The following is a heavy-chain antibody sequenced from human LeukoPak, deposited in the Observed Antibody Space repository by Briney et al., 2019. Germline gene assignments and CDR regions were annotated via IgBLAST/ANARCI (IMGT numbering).Heavy chain of an antibody. CDR3: AKDMGSSGRDDAFDI. D-gene: IGHD6-19*01. CDR1: GFTFDDYA. J-gene: IGHJ3*02. CDR2: ISWNSGSI. Sequence: GGSLRLSCAASGFTFDDYAMHWVRQAPGKGLEWVSGISWNSGSIGYADSVKGRFTISRDNAKNSLYLQMNSLRAEDTALYYCAKDMGSSGRDDAFDISGQGTMVTVSS. V-gene: IGHV3-9*01.